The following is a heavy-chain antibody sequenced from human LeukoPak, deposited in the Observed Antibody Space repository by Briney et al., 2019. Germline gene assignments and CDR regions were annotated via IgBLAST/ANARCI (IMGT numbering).Heavy chain of an antibody. Sequence: GESLKISCKGSGYSFTSYWIGWVRQMPGKGLEWMGIIYPGDSDTRYSPSFQGQVTISADKSISTAYLQWSSLKASDTSMYYQATSYDILTGYYVEVAFDIWGQGTMVTVSS. CDR1: GYSFTSYW. J-gene: IGHJ3*02. V-gene: IGHV5-51*01. D-gene: IGHD3-9*01. CDR3: ATSYDILTGYYVEVAFDI. CDR2: IYPGDSDT.